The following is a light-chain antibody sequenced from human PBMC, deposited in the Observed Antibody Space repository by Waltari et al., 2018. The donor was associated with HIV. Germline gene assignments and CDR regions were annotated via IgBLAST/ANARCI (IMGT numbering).Light chain of an antibody. CDR2: EDV. CDR3: FSTDTINNPL. Sequence: SFELTQPPSVSVSPGQTARITCPGAELPKKYVYWYQQRSGQAPVMVIYEDVQRPYGIPERFSGSSSGTVATLTISGAQVDDEADYYCFSTDTINNPLFGGGTKLTVL. CDR1: ELPKKY. J-gene: IGLJ2*01. V-gene: IGLV3-10*01.